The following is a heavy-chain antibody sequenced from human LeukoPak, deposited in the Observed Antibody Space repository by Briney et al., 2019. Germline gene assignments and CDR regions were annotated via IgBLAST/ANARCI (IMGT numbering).Heavy chain of an antibody. D-gene: IGHD2-2*01. V-gene: IGHV4-34*01. CDR3: ARVVKDIVVVPAATTLSRNDAYGMDV. J-gene: IGHJ6*04. Sequence: SETPSLTCAVYGGSFSGYYWSWIRQPPGKGXXXXXXXXXXXXXXXXPSLKSRVTISVDTSKNQFSLKLSSVTAADTAVYYCARVVKDIVVVPAATTLSRNDAYGMDVWGKGTTVTVSS. CDR1: GGSFSGYY. CDR2: XXXXXXX.